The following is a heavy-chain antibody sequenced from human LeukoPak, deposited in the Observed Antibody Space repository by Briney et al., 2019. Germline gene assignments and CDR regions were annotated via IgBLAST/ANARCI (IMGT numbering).Heavy chain of an antibody. CDR2: IYPGDSDT. CDR3: ARSSSVVRKYYDFWSGSQGDWFDP. J-gene: IGHJ5*02. CDR1: GYRFTSYW. D-gene: IGHD3-3*01. V-gene: IGHV5-51*01. Sequence: GESLQISCQGSGYRFTSYWIGWVRQLPGKGLEWMGIIYPGDSDTRYSPSFQGQVTISADKSISTAYLQWSSLKASDTAMYYCARSSSVVRKYYDFWSGSQGDWFDPWGQGTLVTVSS.